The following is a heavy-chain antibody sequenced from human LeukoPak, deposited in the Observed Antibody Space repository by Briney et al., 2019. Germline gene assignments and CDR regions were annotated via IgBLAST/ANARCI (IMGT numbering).Heavy chain of an antibody. J-gene: IGHJ4*02. CDR3: ARDRYYYDSSGSYYFDF. V-gene: IGHV1-69*05. CDR1: GYTFSSCA. CDR2: IIPIFGTA. D-gene: IGHD3-22*01. Sequence: ASVKVSCKASGYTFSSCAISWVRQAPGQGLEWMGGIIPIFGTAIYAQRFQGRVTITTDESTSTAYMELSSLRSEDTAVYYCARDRYYYDSSGSYYFDFWGQGTPVTVSS.